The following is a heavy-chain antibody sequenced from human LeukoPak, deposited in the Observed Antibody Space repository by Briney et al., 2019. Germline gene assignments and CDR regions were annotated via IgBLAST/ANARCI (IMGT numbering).Heavy chain of an antibody. V-gene: IGHV1-2*02. D-gene: IGHD1-26*01. J-gene: IGHJ4*02. Sequence: ASVKVSCKASGYTFTGYYMHWVRQAPGQGREWMGWINPNSGGTNYAQKFQGRVTMTRDTSISTAYMELSRLRSDDTAVYYCARSGSYFEGRYDYWGQGTLVTVSS. CDR3: ARSGSYFEGRYDY. CDR1: GYTFTGYY. CDR2: INPNSGGT.